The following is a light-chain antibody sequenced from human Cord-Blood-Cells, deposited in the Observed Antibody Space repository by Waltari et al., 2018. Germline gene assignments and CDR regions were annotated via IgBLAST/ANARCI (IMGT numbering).Light chain of an antibody. CDR3: CSYAGSSTYVV. V-gene: IGLV2-23*01. CDR2: EGS. CDR1: RSDVGSYNL. Sequence: QSALPQPASVSGSPGQSTNISGTGTRSDVGSYNLVTWYQQHPGKAPKLMIYEGSKRPSGVSNRFSGSKSGNTASLTISGLQAEDEADYYCCSYAGSSTYVVFGGGTKLTVL. J-gene: IGLJ2*01.